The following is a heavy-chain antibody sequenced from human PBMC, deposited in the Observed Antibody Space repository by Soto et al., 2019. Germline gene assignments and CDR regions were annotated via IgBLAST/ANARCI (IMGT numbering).Heavy chain of an antibody. CDR2: IKQDGSEK. V-gene: IGHV3-7*05. CDR1: GFTFSSYW. CDR3: ARHLTVYYYDSSGYYPYYFDY. J-gene: IGHJ4*02. D-gene: IGHD3-22*01. Sequence: GGSLRLSCAASGFTFSSYWMSWVRQAPGKGLEWVANIKQDGSEKYYVDSVKGRFTISRDNAKNSLYLQMNSLRAEDTAVYYCARHLTVYYYDSSGYYPYYFDYWGQGTLVTVSS.